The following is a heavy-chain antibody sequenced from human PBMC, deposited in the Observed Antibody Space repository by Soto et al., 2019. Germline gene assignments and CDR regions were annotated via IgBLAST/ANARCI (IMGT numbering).Heavy chain of an antibody. V-gene: IGHV4-39*07. CDR1: GGSISSSSYY. Sequence: SETLSLTCTVSGGSISSSSYYWGWIRQPPGKGLEWIGSIYYSGSTYYNPSLKSRVTISVDTSKNQFSLKLSSVTAADTAVYYCARKVAATPAAFDIWGQGTMVPVSS. J-gene: IGHJ3*02. CDR3: ARKVAATPAAFDI. D-gene: IGHD2-15*01. CDR2: IYYSGST.